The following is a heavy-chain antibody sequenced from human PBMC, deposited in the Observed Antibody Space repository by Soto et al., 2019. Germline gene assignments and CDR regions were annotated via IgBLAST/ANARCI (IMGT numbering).Heavy chain of an antibody. CDR1: GFTFSSYG. CDR2: IWYDGSNK. D-gene: IGHD2-15*01. V-gene: IGHV3-33*08. CDR3: ARDRYCSGGSCFDY. Sequence: GGSLRLSCAASGFTFSSYGMHWVRQAPGKGLEWVAVIWYDGSNKYYADSVKGRFTISRDNSKNTLYLQMNSLRAEDTAVYYCARDRYCSGGSCFDYWGQGTLVTVSS. J-gene: IGHJ4*02.